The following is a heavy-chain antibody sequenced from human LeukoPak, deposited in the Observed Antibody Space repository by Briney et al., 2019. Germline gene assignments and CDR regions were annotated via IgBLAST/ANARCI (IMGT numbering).Heavy chain of an antibody. V-gene: IGHV1-8*02. CDR3: VRDTRGAEAADDPFDI. CDR2: MNPNNGNT. CDR1: GYTFTSSD. Sequence: GASVKVSCKASGYTFTSSDINWVRQATGQGLEWMGWMNPNNGNTGYAQKLQGRVTMTRDTPISTAYMELGSLRSEDTAVYYCVRDTRGAEAADDPFDIWGQGTMVTVSS. J-gene: IGHJ3*02. D-gene: IGHD6-13*01.